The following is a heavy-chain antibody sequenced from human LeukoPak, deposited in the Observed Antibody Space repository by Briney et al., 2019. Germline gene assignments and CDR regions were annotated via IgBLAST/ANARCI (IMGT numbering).Heavy chain of an antibody. D-gene: IGHD3-22*01. CDR1: GFPFTTYA. CDR2: SSGPSART. V-gene: IGHV3-23*01. Sequence: GGSLRLSCAASGFPFTTYAMSWVRQAPGKGLEWVAGSSGPSARTYYADSVKGRFTISSDTSKNMLYLQMNNVGVDDTAVYYCARGSGFFLDFDYWGQGSLVTVSS. CDR3: ARGSGFFLDFDY. J-gene: IGHJ4*02.